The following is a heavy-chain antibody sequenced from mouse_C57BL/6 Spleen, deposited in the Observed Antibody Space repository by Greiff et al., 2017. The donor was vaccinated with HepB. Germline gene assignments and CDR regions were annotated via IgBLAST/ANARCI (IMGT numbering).Heavy chain of an antibody. J-gene: IGHJ3*01. V-gene: IGHV1-53*01. Sequence: QVQLQQSGTELVKPGASVKLSCKASGYTFTSYWMHWVKQRPGQGLEWIGNINPSNGGTNYNEKFKSKATLTVDKSSSTAYMQLSSLTSEDSAVYYCARPLYGSTWFAYWGQGTLVTVSA. D-gene: IGHD1-1*01. CDR1: GYTFTSYW. CDR3: ARPLYGSTWFAY. CDR2: INPSNGGT.